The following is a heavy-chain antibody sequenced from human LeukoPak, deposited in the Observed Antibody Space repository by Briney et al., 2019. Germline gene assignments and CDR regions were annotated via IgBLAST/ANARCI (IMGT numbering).Heavy chain of an antibody. CDR1: GFTFSSYG. V-gene: IGHV3-66*01. CDR3: ARKRDLFLDY. D-gene: IGHD3-10*01. CDR2: IYSGGST. J-gene: IGHJ4*02. Sequence: PGGSLRLSCAASGFTFSSYGMHWVRQAPGKGLEWVSVIYSGGSTYYADSVKGRFTISRDNSKNTLYLQMNSLRAEDTAVYYCARKRDLFLDYWGQGTLVTVSS.